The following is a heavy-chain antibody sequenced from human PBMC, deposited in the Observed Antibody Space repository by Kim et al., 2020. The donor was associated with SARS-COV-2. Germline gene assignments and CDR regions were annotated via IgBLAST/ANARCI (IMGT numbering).Heavy chain of an antibody. CDR3: ARLSITMVRGVITPFDY. Sequence: SETLSLTCAIYGGSFSGYYWSWIRQPPGKGLEWIGEINHSGSTNYNPSLKSRVTISVDTSKNQFSLKLSSVTAADTAVYYCARLSITMVRGVITPFDYWGQGTLVTLSS. D-gene: IGHD3-10*01. CDR2: INHSGST. J-gene: IGHJ4*02. CDR1: GGSFSGYY. V-gene: IGHV4-34*01.